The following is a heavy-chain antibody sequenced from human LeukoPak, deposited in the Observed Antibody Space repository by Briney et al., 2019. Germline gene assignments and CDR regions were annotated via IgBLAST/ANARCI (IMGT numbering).Heavy chain of an antibody. V-gene: IGHV4-39*01. Sequence: SETLSLTCTVSGGSISSSSYYWGWIRQPPGKGLEWIGSIYYSGSTYYSPSLKSRVTISVDTSKNQFSLKLSSVTAADTSVYYCARLPGGSGSYRNWNWFDPWGQGTLVTVSS. J-gene: IGHJ5*02. D-gene: IGHD3-10*01. CDR1: GGSISSSSYY. CDR2: IYYSGST. CDR3: ARLPGGSGSYRNWNWFDP.